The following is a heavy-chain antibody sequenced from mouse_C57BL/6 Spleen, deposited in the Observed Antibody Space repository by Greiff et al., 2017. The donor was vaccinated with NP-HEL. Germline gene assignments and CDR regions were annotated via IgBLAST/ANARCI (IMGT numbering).Heavy chain of an antibody. Sequence: ESGAELVKPGASVKMSCKASGYTFTSYWITWVKQRPGQGLEWIGDIYPGSGSTNYNEKFKSKATLTVDTSSSTAYMQLSSLTSEDSAVYYCARRTGPFDYWGQGTTLTVSS. D-gene: IGHD4-1*01. CDR3: ARRTGPFDY. CDR1: GYTFTSYW. CDR2: IYPGSGST. V-gene: IGHV1-55*01. J-gene: IGHJ2*01.